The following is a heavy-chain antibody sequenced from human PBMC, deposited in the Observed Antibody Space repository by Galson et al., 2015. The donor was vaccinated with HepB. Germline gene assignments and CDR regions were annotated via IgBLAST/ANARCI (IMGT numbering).Heavy chain of an antibody. J-gene: IGHJ6*02. CDR1: GFTFSSYA. V-gene: IGHV3-30-3*01. D-gene: IGHD4-23*01. CDR2: ISYDGSNK. Sequence: SLRLSCAASGFTFSSYAMHWVRQAPGKGLEWVAVISYDGSNKYYADSVKGRFTISRDNSKNTLYLQMNSLRAEDTAVYYCARGGATTLGSYYYYYGMDVWGQGTTVTVSS. CDR3: ARGGATTLGSYYYYYGMDV.